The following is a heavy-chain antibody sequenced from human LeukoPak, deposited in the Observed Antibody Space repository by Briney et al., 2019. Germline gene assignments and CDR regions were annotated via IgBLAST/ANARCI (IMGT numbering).Heavy chain of an antibody. Sequence: GGSLRLSCTASGFTFSSYWMSWVRQAPGKGLEWVANIKQDGSEKDYVDSVKGRFTISRDNAKNSLYLQMNSLRAEDTAVYYCAKTSSMYYDFWSGYYNPPDYWGQGTLVTVSS. CDR2: IKQDGSEK. J-gene: IGHJ4*02. CDR3: AKTSSMYYDFWSGYYNPPDY. V-gene: IGHV3-7*01. CDR1: GFTFSSYW. D-gene: IGHD3-3*01.